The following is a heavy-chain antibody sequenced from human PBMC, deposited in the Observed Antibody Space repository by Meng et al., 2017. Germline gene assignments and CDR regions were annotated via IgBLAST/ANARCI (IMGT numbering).Heavy chain of an antibody. J-gene: IGHJ4*02. D-gene: IGHD1-26*01. CDR1: GFTVSSNY. CDR3: ARGGSYYSY. Sequence: EVPLVESEGGLIHAGGSLRLFCAASGFTVSSNYMSWVRQDPGKGLEWVSVIYSGGSTYYADSVKGRLTISRDNSKNKLYLQMNSLRAEDTAVYYCARGGSYYSYWGQGTLVTVSS. V-gene: IGHV3-53*01. CDR2: IYSGGST.